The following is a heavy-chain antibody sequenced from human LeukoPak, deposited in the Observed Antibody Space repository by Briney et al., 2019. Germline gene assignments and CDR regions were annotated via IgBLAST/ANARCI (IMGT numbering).Heavy chain of an antibody. V-gene: IGHV3-43*02. CDR3: AKDGNNTSPH. J-gene: IGHJ4*02. Sequence: PGGSLRLSCAASGFGFDEYAMHWVRQAPGKGLEWVSVISADGSGTYYADSVKGRFTISRDNRKHSVYLQMDSLRTEDTALYYCAKDGNNTSPHWGQGTLVTVSS. CDR2: ISADGSGT. D-gene: IGHD1-14*01. CDR1: GFGFDEYA.